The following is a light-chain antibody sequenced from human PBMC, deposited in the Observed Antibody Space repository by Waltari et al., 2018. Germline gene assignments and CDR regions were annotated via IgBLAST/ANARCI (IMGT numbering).Light chain of an antibody. CDR1: QSVRSW. CDR2: ETS. V-gene: IGKV1-5*03. J-gene: IGKJ4*01. CDR3: QQYNSYSLT. Sequence: DIQMTQSPSTLSSSVGDRVTITCRASQSVRSWLAWYQQKPGKAPKLLISETSNLESGVPARFSGSGSATAFTLTISSLQPEDFATYYCQQYNSYSLTFGGGTKVEIK.